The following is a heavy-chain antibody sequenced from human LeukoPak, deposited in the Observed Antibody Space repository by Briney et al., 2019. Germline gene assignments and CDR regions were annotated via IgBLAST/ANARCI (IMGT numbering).Heavy chain of an antibody. CDR1: GYTFTDYY. V-gene: IGHV1-2*02. CDR2: INPNSGDT. D-gene: IGHD2-2*01. Sequence: GASVKVSCKASGYTFTDYYMHWVRQAPGQGFEWMGWINPNSGDTNYAQKFQGRVTMTRDTSISTAHMELSRLRSDDTAVYYCARANFLYCSSTTCLFDYWGRGTLVIVSS. CDR3: ARANFLYCSSTTCLFDY. J-gene: IGHJ4*02.